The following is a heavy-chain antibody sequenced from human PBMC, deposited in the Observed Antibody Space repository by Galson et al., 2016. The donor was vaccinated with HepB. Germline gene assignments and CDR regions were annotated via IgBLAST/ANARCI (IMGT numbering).Heavy chain of an antibody. V-gene: IGHV4-39*01. CDR3: ATGIVVAGKYYYYYMDV. CDR2: IYYTENT. Sequence: ETLSLTCTVSGASISGSEYYWGWIRQPPGRGLEWIGSIYYTENTYYNPSLKSRVTISVDTSKNQFSLRLNSVTAADTGVYYCATGIVVAGKYYYYYMDVWGKVTTVTVSS. J-gene: IGHJ6*03. D-gene: IGHD6-19*01. CDR1: GASISGSEYY.